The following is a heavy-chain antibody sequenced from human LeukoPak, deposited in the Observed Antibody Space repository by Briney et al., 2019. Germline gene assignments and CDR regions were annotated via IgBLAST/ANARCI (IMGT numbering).Heavy chain of an antibody. D-gene: IGHD3-16*01. CDR1: GFPFSGYT. J-gene: IGHJ3*02. Sequence: GGSLRLSCAASGFPFSGYTLHWVRQAPGKGLEWVSYISRTSDIVSYADSVRGRFTISRDNAKNSLYLQMSSLRAEDTVVYYCARDYGYAFDTWGQGTMVTVSS. CDR3: ARDYGYAFDT. CDR2: ISRTSDIV. V-gene: IGHV3-48*01.